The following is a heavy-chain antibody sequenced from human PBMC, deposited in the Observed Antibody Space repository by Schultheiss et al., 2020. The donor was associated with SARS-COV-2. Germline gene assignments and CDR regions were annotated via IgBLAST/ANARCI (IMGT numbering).Heavy chain of an antibody. V-gene: IGHV4-4*07. CDR3: ARGRYYYYYGMDV. CDR1: GGSISSYY. J-gene: IGHJ6*02. Sequence: SETLSLTCTVSGGSISSYYWSWIRQPPGKGLEWIGRIYTSGSTNYNPSLKSRVTISVDRSKNQFSLQLNSVTAADTGVYYCARGRYYYYYGMDVWGQGTTVTVSS. CDR2: IYTSGST.